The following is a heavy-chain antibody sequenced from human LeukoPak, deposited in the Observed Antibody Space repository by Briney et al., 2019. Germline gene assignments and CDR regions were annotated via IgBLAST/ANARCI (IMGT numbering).Heavy chain of an antibody. Sequence: PGGSLRRSCAASGFTFSSYEMNWVRQAPGKGLGWVSFISSSGNTIYYADSVKGRFIISRDNAKNSLYLQMNSLRTEDTAVYYCARVAVWGVILDYFHYWSLGTLVTVSS. CDR1: GFTFSSYE. CDR2: ISSSGNTI. J-gene: IGHJ4*02. D-gene: IGHD3-10*01. CDR3: ARVAVWGVILDYFHY. V-gene: IGHV3-48*03.